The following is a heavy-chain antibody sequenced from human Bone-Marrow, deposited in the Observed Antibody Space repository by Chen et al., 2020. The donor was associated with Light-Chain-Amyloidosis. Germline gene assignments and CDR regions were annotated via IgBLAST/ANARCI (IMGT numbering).Heavy chain of an antibody. D-gene: IGHD5-18*01. CDR2: IRFDGSDK. CDR1: GFVFTTYG. CDR3: EQLYSYGRHFNQ. J-gene: IGHJ4*02. Sequence: VRLVESGGGVVQPGGSLRLSCAASGFVFTTYGFQWVRQAPGKGLEWVAFIRFDGSDKYYVDSVKGRFTISRDDSKNTVYLQMSRLRVEETAMYYCEQLYSYGRHFNQWGQGTLVSVSS. V-gene: IGHV3-30*02.